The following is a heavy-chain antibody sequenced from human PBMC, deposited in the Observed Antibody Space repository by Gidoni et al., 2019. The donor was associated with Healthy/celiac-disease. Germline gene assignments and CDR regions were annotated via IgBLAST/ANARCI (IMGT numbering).Heavy chain of an antibody. V-gene: IGHV3-30*18. J-gene: IGHJ6*02. CDR3: AKDLSYPSDYYYYYGMDV. Sequence: QVQLVESGGGVVQPGRSLRLSCAASGFTFSSYGMHWVRQAPGKGLEWVAVISYDGSNKYYADSVKGRFTISRDNSKNTLYLQMNSLRAEDTAVYYCAKDLSYPSDYYYYYGMDVWGQGTTVTVSS. CDR2: ISYDGSNK. CDR1: GFTFSSYG. D-gene: IGHD3-10*01.